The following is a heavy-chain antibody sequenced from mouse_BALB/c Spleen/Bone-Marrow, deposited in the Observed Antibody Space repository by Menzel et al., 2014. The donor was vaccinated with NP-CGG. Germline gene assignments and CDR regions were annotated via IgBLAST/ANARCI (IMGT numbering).Heavy chain of an antibody. CDR2: INPDSNTI. D-gene: IGHD1-2*01. CDR1: GFDFSRYW. J-gene: IGHJ3*01. Sequence: EVMLVESGGGLVQPGGSLKLSCAASGFDFSRYWMSWVRQAPGKGLEWIGEINPDSNTINYTLSLKDKFIISRDNAKNTLYLQMSKVRSEDTALYYCARLGYYGSFAYWGQGTLVTVSA. V-gene: IGHV4-1*02. CDR3: ARLGYYGSFAY.